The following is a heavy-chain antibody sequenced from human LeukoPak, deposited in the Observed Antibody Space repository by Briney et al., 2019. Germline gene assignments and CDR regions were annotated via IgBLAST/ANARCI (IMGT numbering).Heavy chain of an antibody. V-gene: IGHV3-7*01. J-gene: IGHJ4*02. D-gene: IGHD3-16*01. CDR3: AREGPMGEDN. CDR2: AKQDGSET. Sequence: GGALRLSCGAPGFNFSKYLGSLVRPAPGEGVGWVGHAKQDGSETYYVDSVKGRFTVSRDNAKNSLFLQMNSLRAEDTAVYYCAREGPMGEDNWGQGTLVTVSS. CDR1: GFNFSKYL.